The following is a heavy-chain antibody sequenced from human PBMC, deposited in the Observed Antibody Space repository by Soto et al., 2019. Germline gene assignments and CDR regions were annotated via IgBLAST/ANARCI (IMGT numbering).Heavy chain of an antibody. D-gene: IGHD3-9*01. Sequence: SETLSLTCTVSGGSISSGDYYWGWIRQPPGKGLEWIGYIYYSGSTYYNPSLKSRVTISVDTSQNQLSLKLSSVTAADTSVYYCARRKTDWLGSEFDYWGQGTLVTVSS. CDR3: ARRKTDWLGSEFDY. V-gene: IGHV4-30-4*01. J-gene: IGHJ4*02. CDR1: GGSISSGDYY. CDR2: IYYSGST.